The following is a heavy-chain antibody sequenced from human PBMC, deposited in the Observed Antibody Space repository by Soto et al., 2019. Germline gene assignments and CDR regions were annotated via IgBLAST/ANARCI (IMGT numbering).Heavy chain of an antibody. CDR1: GDTFSTYT. D-gene: IGHD3-10*01. CDR3: AREGLVLVPTIVNSDYYYYAMDV. J-gene: IGHJ6*02. Sequence: QVQLVQSGAEVKKPGSSVKVSCKASGDTFSTYTITWMRQAPGQGLEWMGGIIPRSATSKYAQKFQGRVTITADESTSTVYMELRTLRPEDTAVYYCAREGLVLVPTIVNSDYYYYAMDVWGQGTTVTVSS. CDR2: IIPRSATS. V-gene: IGHV1-69*12.